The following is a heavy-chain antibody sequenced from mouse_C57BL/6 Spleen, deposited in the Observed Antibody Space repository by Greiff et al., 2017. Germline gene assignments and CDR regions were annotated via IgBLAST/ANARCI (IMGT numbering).Heavy chain of an antibody. CDR1: GFTFSDYG. J-gene: IGHJ2*01. D-gene: IGHD1-1*01. Sequence: EVMLVESGGGLVKPGGSLKLSCAASGFTFSDYGMHWVRQAPEKGLEWVAYISSGSSTIYYADTVKGRFTISRDNAKNTLFLQMTSLRSEDTAMYYCARGPITTVVAPFDYWGQGTTLTVSS. CDR3: ARGPITTVVAPFDY. V-gene: IGHV5-17*01. CDR2: ISSGSSTI.